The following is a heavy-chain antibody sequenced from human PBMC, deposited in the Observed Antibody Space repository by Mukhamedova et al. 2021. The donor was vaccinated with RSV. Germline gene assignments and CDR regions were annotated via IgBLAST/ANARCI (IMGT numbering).Heavy chain of an antibody. Sequence: SWVRQAPGQGLEWMGWISAYNGNTNYAQKLQGRVTMTTDTSTSTAYMELRSLRSDDTAVYYCARFMETGTYAFDIWGQGTMVTV. J-gene: IGHJ3*02. D-gene: IGHD1-7*01. CDR2: ISAYNGNT. CDR3: ARFMETGTYAFDI. V-gene: IGHV1-18*01.